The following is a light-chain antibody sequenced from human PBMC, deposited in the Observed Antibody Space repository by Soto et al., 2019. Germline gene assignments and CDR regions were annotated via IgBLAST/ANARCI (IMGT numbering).Light chain of an antibody. CDR3: QQLNVNPPLT. Sequence: DIQLTESPGLLATSVGCACTISCRSTQAISNYLAWYQQKPGKAPRLLIYGAFTLQSGVPSRFRGSGSGTEFTLTISSLQPEDFATYFCQQLNVNPPLTFGGGTKVDI. J-gene: IGKJ4*01. V-gene: IGKV1-9*01. CDR2: GAF. CDR1: QAISNY.